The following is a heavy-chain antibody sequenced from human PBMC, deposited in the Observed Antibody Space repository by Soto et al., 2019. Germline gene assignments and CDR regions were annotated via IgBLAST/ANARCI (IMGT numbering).Heavy chain of an antibody. CDR3: ARGQTAFPADAFDI. V-gene: IGHV1-3*01. CDR1: GYTFTSYA. J-gene: IGHJ3*02. CDR2: INAGNGNT. Sequence: ASVKVSCKASGYTFTSYAMHWVRQAPGQRLEWMGWINAGNGNTKYSQKFQGRVTITRDTSASTAYMELSSLRSEDTAVYYCARGQTAFPADAFDIWGQGTMVTVSS.